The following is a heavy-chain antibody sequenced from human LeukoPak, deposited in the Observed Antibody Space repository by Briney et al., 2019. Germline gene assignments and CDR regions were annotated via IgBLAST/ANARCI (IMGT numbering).Heavy chain of an antibody. V-gene: IGHV4-4*02. D-gene: IGHD3-22*01. Sequence: GSLRLSCAASGFVVSSNYMSWVRQAPGKGLEWIGEIYHSGSTNYNPTLKSRVTISVDKSKNQFSLKLSSVTAADTAVYYCARVVVAPYYYGMDVWGQGTTVTVSS. J-gene: IGHJ6*02. CDR2: IYHSGST. CDR1: GFVVSSNY. CDR3: ARVVVAPYYYGMDV.